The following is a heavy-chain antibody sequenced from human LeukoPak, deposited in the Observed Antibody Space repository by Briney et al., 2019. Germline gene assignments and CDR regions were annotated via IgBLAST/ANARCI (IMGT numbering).Heavy chain of an antibody. J-gene: IGHJ4*02. Sequence: GGSLRLSCAASGFTFSDYYMSWVRQAPGKGLEWVSVIYSGGSTYYADSVKGRFTISRDNSKNTLYLQMNSLRAEDTAVYYCARQTPGFFDYWGQGTLVTVSS. CDR3: ARQTPGFFDY. V-gene: IGHV3-66*04. CDR2: IYSGGST. CDR1: GFTFSDYY.